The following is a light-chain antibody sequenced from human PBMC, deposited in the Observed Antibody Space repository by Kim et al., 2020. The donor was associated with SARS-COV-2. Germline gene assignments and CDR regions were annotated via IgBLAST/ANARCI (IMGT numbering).Light chain of an antibody. CDR2: EVT. CDR1: SSDLGSYNL. Sequence: QSALTQTASVSGSPGQSITISCTGTSSDLGSYNLVSWYQQYPGKAPKLMIHEVTKRPSGVSNRFSGSKSGNTASLTISGLQAEDEADYYCCSFAGSSTPYVFGTGTKVTVL. V-gene: IGLV2-23*02. CDR3: CSFAGSSTPYV. J-gene: IGLJ1*01.